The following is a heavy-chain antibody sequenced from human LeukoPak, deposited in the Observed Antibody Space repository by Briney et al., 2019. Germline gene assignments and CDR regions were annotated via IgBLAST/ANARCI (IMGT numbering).Heavy chain of an antibody. CDR2: INPDIGGT. J-gene: IGHJ6*02. D-gene: IGHD6-13*01. CDR3: ARGMAAAAPSYGMDV. CDR1: GYTFTGYY. V-gene: IGHV1-2*02. Sequence: ASVKVSCKASGYTFTGYYIHWVRQAPGQGLEWMGWINPDIGGTNYAQKFQGRITMTRDTSISTVYMDLSSLRSDDTAVYYCARGMAAAAPSYGMDVWGQGTTVTVSS.